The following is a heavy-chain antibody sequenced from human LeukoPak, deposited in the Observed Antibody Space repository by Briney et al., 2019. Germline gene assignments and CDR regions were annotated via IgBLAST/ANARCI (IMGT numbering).Heavy chain of an antibody. CDR3: ARGAAPNSGSQFDY. J-gene: IGHJ4*02. Sequence: GGSLRLSCAASGFTFSSYSMTWVRQAPGKGLEWVSYISSSSSTIYYADSVKGRFTISRDNAKNSLYLQMNSLRADDTAVYYCARGAAPNSGSQFDYWGQGTLVTVSS. CDR2: ISSSSSTI. D-gene: IGHD1-26*01. V-gene: IGHV3-48*01. CDR1: GFTFSSYS.